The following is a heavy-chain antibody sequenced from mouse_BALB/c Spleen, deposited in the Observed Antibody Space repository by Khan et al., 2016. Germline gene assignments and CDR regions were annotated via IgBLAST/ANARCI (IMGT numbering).Heavy chain of an antibody. D-gene: IGHD2-1*01. V-gene: IGHV3-2*02. CDR1: GYSITSDYA. CDR2: ISYSGST. J-gene: IGHJ4*01. CDR3: ARGRYGIDAMDY. Sequence: VQLQESGPGLVKPSQSLSLTCTVTGYSITSDYAWNWIRQFPGNKLEWMGYISYSGSTSYNPSLKSRISITRDTSKNQFFLQLNSVTTEDTATYYCARGRYGIDAMDYWGQGTSVTVSS.